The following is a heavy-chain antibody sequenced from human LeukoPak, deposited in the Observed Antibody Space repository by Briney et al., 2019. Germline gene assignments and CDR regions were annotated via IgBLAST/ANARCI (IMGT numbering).Heavy chain of an antibody. D-gene: IGHD3-3*01. J-gene: IGHJ4*02. V-gene: IGHV4-34*01. Sequence: PSETLSLTCAVYGGSFSGYYWSWIRQPPGKGLELIGEINHSGSTNYNPSLKSRVTISVDTSKNQFSLKLSPVTAADTAVYYCARRKLRFLEWLLRGYFDYWGQGTLVTVSS. CDR1: GGSFSGYY. CDR3: ARRKLRFLEWLLRGYFDY. CDR2: INHSGST.